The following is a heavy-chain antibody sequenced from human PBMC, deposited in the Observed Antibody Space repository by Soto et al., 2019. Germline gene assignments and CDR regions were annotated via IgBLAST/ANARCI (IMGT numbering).Heavy chain of an antibody. Sequence: SETLCLTSTVCGVSISSYVWRWIRKPPGKGLEWIGYIYYSGSTNYNPSLKSRVTISVDTSKNQFSLKLSSVTAADTAVYYCARSYRRYCSGGSCYSYYYYYRDVWGKGTTVTVS. V-gene: IGHV4-59*01. J-gene: IGHJ6*03. D-gene: IGHD2-15*01. CDR1: GVSISSYV. CDR2: IYYSGST. CDR3: ARSYRRYCSGGSCYSYYYYYRDV.